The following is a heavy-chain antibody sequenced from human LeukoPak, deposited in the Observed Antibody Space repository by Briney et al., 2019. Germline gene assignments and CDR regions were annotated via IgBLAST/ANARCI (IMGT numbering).Heavy chain of an antibody. J-gene: IGHJ4*02. V-gene: IGHV3-23*01. CDR3: AKGDEWELLSY. D-gene: IGHD1-26*01. CDR1: GFTFSSYA. Sequence: GGSLRLSCVASGFTFSSYAMSWVRQAPGKGLEWVSAISGSGGSTYYADSVKGRFTISRDNSKNTLYLQMNSLRAEDTAVYYCAKGDEWELLSYWGQGTLVTVSS. CDR2: ISGSGGST.